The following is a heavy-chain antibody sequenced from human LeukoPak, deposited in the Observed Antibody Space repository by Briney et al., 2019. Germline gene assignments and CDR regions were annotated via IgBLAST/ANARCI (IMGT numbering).Heavy chain of an antibody. CDR2: IIPIFGTA. CDR3: ARGQWELDWFDP. Sequence: ASVKVSCKASGGTFSSYAISWVRQAAGQGLEWMGGIIPIFGTANYAQKFQGRVTITADESTSTAYMELSSLRSEDTAVYYCARGQWELDWFDPWGQGTLVTVSS. J-gene: IGHJ5*02. V-gene: IGHV1-69*01. D-gene: IGHD1-26*01. CDR1: GGTFSSYA.